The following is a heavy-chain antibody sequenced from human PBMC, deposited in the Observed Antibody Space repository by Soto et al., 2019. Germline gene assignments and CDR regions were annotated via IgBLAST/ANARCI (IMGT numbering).Heavy chain of an antibody. CDR1: GGSFY. CDR2: IRHSGST. Sequence: QVQLQQWGAGLLKPSETLSLNCAVYGGSFYWTWIRQPPGKGLEWIGEIRHSGSTNYNPSLKSRVSISIDRSKSQVSLTVYSVTAADTAVYYCARGGGDYDYAVDVWGQGITVTVSS. V-gene: IGHV4-34*01. CDR3: ARGGGDYDYAVDV. D-gene: IGHD4-17*01. J-gene: IGHJ6*02.